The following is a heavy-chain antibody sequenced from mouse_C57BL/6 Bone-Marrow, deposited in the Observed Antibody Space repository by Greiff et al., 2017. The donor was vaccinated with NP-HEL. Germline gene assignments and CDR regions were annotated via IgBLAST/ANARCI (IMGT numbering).Heavy chain of an antibody. V-gene: IGHV1-53*01. CDR2: INPSNGGT. J-gene: IGHJ3*01. CDR3: ARYDYDGYYLAWFAY. D-gene: IGHD2-3*01. CDR1: GYTFTSYW. Sequence: QVQLQQPGTELVKPGASVKRSCKASGYTFTSYWMHWVKQRPGQGLEWIGNINPSNGGTNYNEKFKSKATLTVDKSSSTAYMQLSSLTSEDSAVYYCARYDYDGYYLAWFAYWGQGTLVTVSA.